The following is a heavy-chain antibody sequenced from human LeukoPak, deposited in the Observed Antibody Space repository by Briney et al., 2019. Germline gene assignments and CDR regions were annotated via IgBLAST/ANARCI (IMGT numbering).Heavy chain of an antibody. CDR1: GFIFSTYE. Sequence: PGGSLRRSCAASGFIFSTYEMNWVRQAPGRGLEWLSYITGSGGKTYYADSVKGRFTISRDNANKLLFLHMNSLRAEDTAVYYCARDLGDYVGYDAFDIWGQGTMVTVSS. D-gene: IGHD4-17*01. CDR3: ARDLGDYVGYDAFDI. CDR2: ITGSGGKT. J-gene: IGHJ3*02. V-gene: IGHV3-48*03.